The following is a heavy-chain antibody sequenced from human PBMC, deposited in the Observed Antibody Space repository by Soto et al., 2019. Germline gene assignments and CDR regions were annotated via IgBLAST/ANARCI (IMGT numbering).Heavy chain of an antibody. V-gene: IGHV4-34*01. Sequence: SETLSLTCAVYGGSFSSYYWSWIRQPPGKGLEWIGEINHSGSTNYNPSLKSRVTISVDTSKNQFSLKLSSVTAADTAVYYCARVSSYYYDSSGYYFAYWGQGTLVTVSS. CDR1: GGSFSSYY. CDR2: INHSGST. CDR3: ARVSSYYYDSSGYYFAY. D-gene: IGHD3-22*01. J-gene: IGHJ4*02.